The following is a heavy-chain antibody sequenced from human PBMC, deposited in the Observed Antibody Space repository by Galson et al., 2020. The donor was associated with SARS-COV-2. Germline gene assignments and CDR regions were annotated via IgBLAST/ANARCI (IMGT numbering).Heavy chain of an antibody. V-gene: IGHV3-30*04. CDR1: GFTFTNYA. J-gene: IGHJ3*02. Sequence: VVSLRLSCAASGFTFTNYAIHWVRQAPGKGLEWVAVISHDGRIEVYADSVKGRFTISRDNSENMLFLQMDSLRADDTAVYYCARDVSGGASDIWGQGTMVTVSS. CDR2: ISHDGRIE. D-gene: IGHD1-26*01. CDR3: ARDVSGGASDI.